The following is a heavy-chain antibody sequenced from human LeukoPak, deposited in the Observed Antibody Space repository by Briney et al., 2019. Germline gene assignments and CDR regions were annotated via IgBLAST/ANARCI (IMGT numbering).Heavy chain of an antibody. V-gene: IGHV1-2*04. CDR2: INPNSGGT. D-gene: IGHD3-22*01. CDR1: GYIFTDYY. Sequence: ASVKVSCKASGYIFTDYYMHWVRQAPGQELGWMGRINPNSGGTNYAQKFQGWVTMTRDTSISTAYMELSRLRSDDTAVYYCARDLGDYYDSSGYPMHWGQGTLVTVSS. CDR3: ARDLGDYYDSSGYPMH. J-gene: IGHJ4*02.